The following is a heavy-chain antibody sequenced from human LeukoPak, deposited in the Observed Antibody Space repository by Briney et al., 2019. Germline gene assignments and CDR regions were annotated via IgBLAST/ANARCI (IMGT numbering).Heavy chain of an antibody. D-gene: IGHD6-13*01. J-gene: IGHJ4*02. CDR1: GYTFTSYY. V-gene: IGHV1-46*01. CDR2: INPSGGST. CDR3: ALDRGIPANSSYFDY. Sequence: ASVKVSCKASGYTFTSYYMHWVRQAPAQGLEWMGIINPSGGSTSYAQKFQGRGTMTRHTSKSTVSMELSSLRSEDTAVYYGALDRGIPANSSYFDYRGQGTLVTVSS.